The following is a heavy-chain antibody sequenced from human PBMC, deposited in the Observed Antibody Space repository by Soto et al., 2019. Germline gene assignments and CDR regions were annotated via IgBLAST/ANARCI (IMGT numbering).Heavy chain of an antibody. J-gene: IGHJ4*02. CDR3: ATSLRLSLGELEY. Sequence: SETRSLTWTLAGDSIRSASYHWNWIRQHRGNGLEWIGYIFYSGRTDYNPSLKGRISISIDASKSQFSLNLRSVTAADTAVYYCATSLRLSLGELEYWGQGSQVRVCS. CDR2: IFYSGRT. CDR1: GDSIRSASYH. V-gene: IGHV4-31*02.